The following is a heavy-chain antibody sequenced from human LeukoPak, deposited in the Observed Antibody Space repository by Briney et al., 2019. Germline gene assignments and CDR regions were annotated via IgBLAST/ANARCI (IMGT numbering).Heavy chain of an antibody. J-gene: IGHJ4*02. CDR3: SGRFGFSSIY. Sequence: GGSLRLSCEASGFTFDTHWMNWVRQFPGGGLEWVANIKPDGSAEYYLDSVKGRFPISRDNVKNLVYLQLNSLRTEDTAVYYCSGRFGFSSIYWGQGTLVTVSS. D-gene: IGHD2-2*01. V-gene: IGHV3-7*01. CDR2: IKPDGSAE. CDR1: GFTFDTHW.